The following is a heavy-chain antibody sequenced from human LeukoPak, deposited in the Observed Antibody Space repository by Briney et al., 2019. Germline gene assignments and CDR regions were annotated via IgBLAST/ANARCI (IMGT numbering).Heavy chain of an antibody. CDR1: GFTFSSYG. J-gene: IGHJ4*02. CDR2: ISYDGSNK. V-gene: IGHV3-30*03. CDR3: ARADIVVVPAAIVIFDY. Sequence: GGSLRLSCAASGFTFSSYGMHWVRQAPGKGLEWVAVISYDGSNKYYADSVKGRFTISGDNSKNTLYLQMNSLRAEDTAVYYCARADIVVVPAAIVIFDYWGQGTLVTVSS. D-gene: IGHD2-2*02.